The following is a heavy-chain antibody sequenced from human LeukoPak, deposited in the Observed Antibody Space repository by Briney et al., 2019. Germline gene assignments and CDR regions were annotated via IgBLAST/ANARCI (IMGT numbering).Heavy chain of an antibody. CDR2: IYYSGST. CDR1: GGSISSSSYY. Sequence: PSETLSLTCTVSGGSISSSSYYWGWIRQPPGKGLEWIGSIYYSGSTYYNPSLKSRVTISVDTSKNQFSLKLSSVTAADTAVYYCARDRRGWELLTGYYYYYMDVWGKGTTVTVSS. V-gene: IGHV4-39*02. J-gene: IGHJ6*03. D-gene: IGHD1-26*01. CDR3: ARDRRGWELLTGYYYYYMDV.